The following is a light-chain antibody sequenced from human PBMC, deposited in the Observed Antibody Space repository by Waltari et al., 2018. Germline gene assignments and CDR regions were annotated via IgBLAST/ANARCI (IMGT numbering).Light chain of an antibody. CDR3: AAWDDSLNGPV. CDR2: RND. Sequence: QSVLTQPPSASGTPGPRVTISRSGRSSNIGSNTVTWYLQLPGTAPKLLIYRNDQRPSGVPDRFSGSKSGTSAALAISGLQSEDEADYYCAAWDDSLNGPVFGGGTKLTVV. V-gene: IGLV1-44*01. J-gene: IGLJ3*02. CDR1: SSNIGSNT.